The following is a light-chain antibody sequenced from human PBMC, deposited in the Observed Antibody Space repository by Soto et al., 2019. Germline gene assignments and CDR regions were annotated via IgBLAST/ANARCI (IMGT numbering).Light chain of an antibody. CDR2: SNN. V-gene: IGLV1-44*01. CDR1: SSNIGSNT. CDR3: AAWDDSLNGWV. J-gene: IGLJ3*02. Sequence: QSVLTQPPSASGTPGQRGAISCSGSSSNIGSNTVNWHQQLPGTAPKLLIYSNNERPSGVPDRFSGSKSGTSDSLGISGLQSEDEADYYCAAWDDSLNGWVFGGGTKLTVL.